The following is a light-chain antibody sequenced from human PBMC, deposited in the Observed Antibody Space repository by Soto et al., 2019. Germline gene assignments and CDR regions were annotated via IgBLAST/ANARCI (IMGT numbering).Light chain of an antibody. CDR2: DVT. J-gene: IGLJ1*01. CDR1: SSDIGFYNH. V-gene: IGLV2-14*01. Sequence: QSVLTQPASVSGSPGQSITISCTGTSSDIGFYNHVSWYQQYSGKAPKLMIYDVTNRPSGVSNRFSASKSGNTASLTISGLQAEDEADYYCSSYTTISTLVFGTGTKVTVL. CDR3: SSYTTISTLV.